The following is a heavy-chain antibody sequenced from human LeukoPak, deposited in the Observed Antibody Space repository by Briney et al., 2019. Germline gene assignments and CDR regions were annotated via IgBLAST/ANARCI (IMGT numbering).Heavy chain of an antibody. CDR2: VYYSGST. V-gene: IGHV4-39*01. CDR1: GGSISNSGFY. CDR3: ARFRRWLGYFDY. D-gene: IGHD6-19*01. Sequence: SETLSLTCTVSGGSISNSGFYWGWIRQPPGKGLEWIGNVYYSGSTYYNSSLKSRVTMSVDTSKNQFSLKLSSVTAADAAVYYCARFRRWLGYFDYWGQGTLVIVSS. J-gene: IGHJ4*02.